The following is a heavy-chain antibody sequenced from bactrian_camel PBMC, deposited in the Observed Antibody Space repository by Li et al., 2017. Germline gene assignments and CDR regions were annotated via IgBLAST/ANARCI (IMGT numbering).Heavy chain of an antibody. J-gene: IGHJ6*01. Sequence: HVQLVESGGGSVQTGGSLRLSCTLSGDTYKSFCMGWFRQTPEKQREGVAAIYSDGTTSYADSVRGRFTVSRDNTKNSVYLQMNSLKPEDTAVYNCVRAASSQMGWADFGYWGQETQVTVS. D-gene: IGHD5*01. CDR2: IYSDGTT. CDR1: GDTYKSFC. V-gene: IGHV3S53*01. CDR3: VRAASSQMGWADFGY.